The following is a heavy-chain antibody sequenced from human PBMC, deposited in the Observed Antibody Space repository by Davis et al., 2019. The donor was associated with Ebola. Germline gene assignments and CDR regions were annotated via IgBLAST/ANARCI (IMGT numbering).Heavy chain of an antibody. D-gene: IGHD3-3*01. CDR1: GFTFGDYA. Sequence: GESLKISCTASGFTFGDYAMSWVRQAPGKGLEWVGFIRSKAYGGTTEYAASVKGRFTISRDDSKSIAHLQMNSLKTEDTAVYYCTRELGYDFWSGYQTKYYYYYGMDVWGQGTTVTVS. CDR3: TRELGYDFWSGYQTKYYYYYGMDV. J-gene: IGHJ6*02. V-gene: IGHV3-49*04. CDR2: IRSKAYGGTT.